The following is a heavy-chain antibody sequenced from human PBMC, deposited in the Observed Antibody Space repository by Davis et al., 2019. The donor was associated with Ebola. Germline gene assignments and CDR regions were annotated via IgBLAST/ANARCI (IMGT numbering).Heavy chain of an antibody. CDR3: ARGRGSSGWFTYYYYMDV. Sequence: ASVKVSRQASGYTFTGYYMHWVRQATGQGLGWMGWINPNSGNTGYAQKFQGRVTITRNTSISTAYMELGSLRSEDTAVYYCARGRGSSGWFTYYYYMDVWGKGTTVTVSS. J-gene: IGHJ6*03. CDR2: INPNSGNT. CDR1: GYTFTGYY. V-gene: IGHV1-8*03. D-gene: IGHD6-19*01.